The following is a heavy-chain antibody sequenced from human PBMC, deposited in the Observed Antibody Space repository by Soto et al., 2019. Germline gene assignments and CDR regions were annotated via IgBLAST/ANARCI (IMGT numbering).Heavy chain of an antibody. CDR2: IYYTGST. CDR1: GDSINTGDYY. V-gene: IGHV4-30-4*01. D-gene: IGHD1-26*01. J-gene: IGHJ5*02. Sequence: LSLTCTVSGDSINTGDYYWSWLRQPPRKGLEWIGYIYYTGSTYYNPSLKSQFTISIDTSKTQFSMKVNSVTAADTAVYYCARIPLLQGGWFDHWGQGTLVTVSS. CDR3: ARIPLLQGGWFDH.